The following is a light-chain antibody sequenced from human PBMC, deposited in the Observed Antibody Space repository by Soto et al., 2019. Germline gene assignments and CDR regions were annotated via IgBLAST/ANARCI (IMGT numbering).Light chain of an antibody. CDR3: HQYATSPLT. CDR2: DAS. CDR1: QSVGRDY. Sequence: EIVLTQSPGTLSMSPGERATLSCRASQSVGRDYLAWFQQKPGQAPRLLIYDASTRATGIPDRFSGSGSGTDFTLTFSRLEPEDFAVYFCHQYATSPLTFGGGTKVEF. J-gene: IGKJ4*01. V-gene: IGKV3-20*01.